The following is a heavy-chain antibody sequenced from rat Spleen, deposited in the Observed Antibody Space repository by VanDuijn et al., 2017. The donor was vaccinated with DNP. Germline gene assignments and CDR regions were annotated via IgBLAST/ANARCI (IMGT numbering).Heavy chain of an antibody. CDR2: ISGSGGST. V-gene: IGHV5-19*01. CDR3: VRPLGYSSYGFAY. J-gene: IGHJ3*01. CDR1: GFSLTDYS. Sequence: VQLKESGPGMVQPSQTLSLTCTVSGFSLTDYSVHWVRQPPGKVLEWVATISGSGGSTYYRDSVKGRFTISRDNAQNTLDLQMDSLRSEDTATYYCVRPLGYSSYGFAYWGQGTLLTVSS. D-gene: IGHD1-2*01.